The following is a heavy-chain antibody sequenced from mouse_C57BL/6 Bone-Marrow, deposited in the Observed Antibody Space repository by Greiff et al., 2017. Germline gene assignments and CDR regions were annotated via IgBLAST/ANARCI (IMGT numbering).Heavy chain of an antibody. V-gene: IGHV14-4*01. Sequence: VQLKESGAELVRPGASVKLSCTASGFNIKDDYMHWVKQRPEQGLEWIGWIDPENGDTEYASKFQGKATITADTSSNTAYLQLSSLTSADTAVYYFTTPYDYDDPRGFAYWGQGTLVTVSA. J-gene: IGHJ3*01. D-gene: IGHD2-4*01. CDR1: GFNIKDDY. CDR2: IDPENGDT. CDR3: TTPYDYDDPRGFAY.